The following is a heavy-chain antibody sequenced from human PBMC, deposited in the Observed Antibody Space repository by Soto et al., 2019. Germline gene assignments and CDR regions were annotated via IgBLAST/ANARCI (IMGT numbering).Heavy chain of an antibody. D-gene: IGHD1-26*01. CDR2: IYYSGTT. Sequence: QVQLQESGPGLVKPSDTLSLTCAVSGYSISSSNWWGWIRQPPGKGLEWIGYIYYSGTTYYNPSLKSRVTTSVDTSKNQFSLTLTSVTAGDTAVYYCARREIQGPIDYWGQGTLVTVSS. J-gene: IGHJ4*02. V-gene: IGHV4-28*01. CDR3: ARREIQGPIDY. CDR1: GYSISSSNW.